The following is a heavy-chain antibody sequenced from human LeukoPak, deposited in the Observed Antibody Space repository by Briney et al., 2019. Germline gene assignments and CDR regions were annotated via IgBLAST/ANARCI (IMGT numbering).Heavy chain of an antibody. CDR1: GFTFSSYS. CDR3: ARIGYSSSSFDF. CDR2: ISSSSSYI. Sequence: NSGGSLRLSCAASGFTFSSYSMNWVRQAPGKGLEWVSSISSSSSYIYYADSVKGRLTISRDNAKESLYLQMNSLRAEDTAVYYCARIGYSSSSFDFWGQGTLVTVSS. D-gene: IGHD6-6*01. V-gene: IGHV3-21*04. J-gene: IGHJ4*02.